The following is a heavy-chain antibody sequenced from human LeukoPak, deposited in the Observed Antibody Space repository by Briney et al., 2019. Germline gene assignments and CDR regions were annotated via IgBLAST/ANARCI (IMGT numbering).Heavy chain of an antibody. Sequence: GGSLRLSCAASGFTFSSYAMSWVRQAPGNGLEWVSTISGSGGTTYYADSVKGRFTISRDNSKNTLYLQMNRLRAEDTAVYYCAKGYYYDSSGYYRLYFDYWGQGTLVTVSS. V-gene: IGHV3-23*01. D-gene: IGHD3-22*01. CDR2: ISGSGGTT. CDR3: AKGYYYDSSGYYRLYFDY. J-gene: IGHJ4*02. CDR1: GFTFSSYA.